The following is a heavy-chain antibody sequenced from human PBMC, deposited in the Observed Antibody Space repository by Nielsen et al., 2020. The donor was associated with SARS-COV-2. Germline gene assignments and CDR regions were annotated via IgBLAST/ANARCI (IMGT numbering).Heavy chain of an antibody. CDR3: ARDHKELRFLEWLLYLDY. J-gene: IGHJ4*02. CDR1: GYTFTSYY. CDR2: INPSGGST. D-gene: IGHD3-3*01. V-gene: IGHV1-46*01. Sequence: ASVKVSCKASGYTFTSYYMHWVRQAPGQGLEWMGIINPSGGSTSYAQKFQGRVTMTRDTSTSTVYMELSSLRSEDTAVYYCARDHKELRFLEWLLYLDYWGQGTLVTVSS.